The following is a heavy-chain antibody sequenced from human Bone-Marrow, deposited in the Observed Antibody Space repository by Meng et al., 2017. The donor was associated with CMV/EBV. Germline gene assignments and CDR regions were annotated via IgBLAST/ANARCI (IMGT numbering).Heavy chain of an antibody. CDR2: IYYSGST. V-gene: IGHV4-39*06. J-gene: IGHJ5*02. CDR3: ANDGVRGWFDP. CDR1: GGSISSSSYY. D-gene: IGHD2-8*01. Sequence: SETLSLTCTVSGGSISSSSYYWGWIRQPPGKGLEWIGSIYYSGSTYYNPSLKSRVTISVDTSMNEFAPNLNSLTTAGTAVHYYANDGVRGWFDPWGQGTLVTVSS.